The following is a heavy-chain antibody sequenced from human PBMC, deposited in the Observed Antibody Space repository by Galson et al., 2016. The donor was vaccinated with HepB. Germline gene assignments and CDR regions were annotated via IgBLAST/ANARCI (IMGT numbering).Heavy chain of an antibody. CDR3: ARVKDFWSGYLGENNY. J-gene: IGHJ4*02. CDR2: TYHSGTT. CDR1: GGSINSDAW. V-gene: IGHV4-4*02. D-gene: IGHD3-3*01. Sequence: SETLSLTCAVSGGSINSDAWWTWVRQPPGKGLEWIGETYHSGTTKCNPSLKRRVTISIDKSMNYFSLKLSSVTAADTAVYYCARVKDFWSGYLGENNYWGQGILVTVSS.